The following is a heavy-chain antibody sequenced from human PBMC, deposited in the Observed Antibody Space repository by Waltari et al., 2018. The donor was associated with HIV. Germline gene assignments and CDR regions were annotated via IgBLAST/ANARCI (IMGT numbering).Heavy chain of an antibody. CDR2: VNPATGYT. V-gene: IGHV1-2*02. J-gene: IGHJ3*01. D-gene: IGHD3-16*01. CDR3: ARGDRSLAYLLDVFHF. CDR1: GSSFPGHF. Sequence: QVQLEHSASEVKRPAASVNVSCKASGSSFPGHFLHWVRQAPGQGPEWVGWVNPATGYTDSEQKFEDRVTMTTDTPLTTAYLELAGLQSNDTAVYYCARGDRSLAYLLDVFHFWGQGTLVTVSS.